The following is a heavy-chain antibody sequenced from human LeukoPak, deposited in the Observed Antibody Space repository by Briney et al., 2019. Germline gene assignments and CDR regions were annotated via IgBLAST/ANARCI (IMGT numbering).Heavy chain of an antibody. Sequence: GGSLRLSCAASGFTFSSYAMSWVRQAPGKGLEWVSAISGSGGSTYYADSVKGRFTISRDNSKNTLYLQMNSLRAEDTAVYYCARAAHYYDSSGYTPPYYYYYMDVWGKGTTVTISS. CDR1: GFTFSSYA. D-gene: IGHD3-22*01. J-gene: IGHJ6*03. CDR2: ISGSGGST. V-gene: IGHV3-23*01. CDR3: ARAAHYYDSSGYTPPYYYYYMDV.